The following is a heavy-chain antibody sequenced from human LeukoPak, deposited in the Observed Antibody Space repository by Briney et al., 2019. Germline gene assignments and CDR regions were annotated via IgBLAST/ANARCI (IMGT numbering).Heavy chain of an antibody. J-gene: IGHJ4*02. D-gene: IGHD6-19*01. V-gene: IGHV1-2*02. CDR2: INPNSGGT. Sequence: ASVKVSCKASGYTFTGYYMHWVRQAPGQGLEWMGWINPNSGGTNYAQKFQGRVTMTRDMSTSTVYMQLSSLRFEDTAVYYCARGGHGTSVAVAGTGDFWGQGTLVTVSS. CDR3: ARGGHGTSVAVAGTGDF. CDR1: GYTFTGYY.